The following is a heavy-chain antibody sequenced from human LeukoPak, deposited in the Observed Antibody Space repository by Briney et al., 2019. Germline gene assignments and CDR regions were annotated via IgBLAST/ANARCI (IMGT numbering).Heavy chain of an antibody. Sequence: SETLSLTCTVYGGSFSGYYWSWIRQPPGKGLEWIGEINHSGSTNYNPSLKSRVTMSVDTSKNQFSLKLSSVTAADTAVYYCARAQCSGGSCYLSYWGQGTLVTVSS. V-gene: IGHV4-34*01. CDR2: INHSGST. CDR3: ARAQCSGGSCYLSY. D-gene: IGHD2-15*01. J-gene: IGHJ4*02. CDR1: GGSFSGYY.